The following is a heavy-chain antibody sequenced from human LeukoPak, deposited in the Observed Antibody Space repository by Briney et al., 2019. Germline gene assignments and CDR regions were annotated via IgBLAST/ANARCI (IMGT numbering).Heavy chain of an antibody. J-gene: IGHJ4*02. V-gene: IGHV1-2*02. D-gene: IGHD3-22*01. CDR1: GYTFTGYY. CDR3: ARGYYYDSSGYSDY. Sequence: ASVKVSCKASGYTFTGYYMHWVRQAPGQGLEWMGWINPNSGGTNYAQKFQGRVTMTRDTSISTAYMELRSLRSDDTAVYYCARGYYYDSSGYSDYWGQGTLVTVSS. CDR2: INPNSGGT.